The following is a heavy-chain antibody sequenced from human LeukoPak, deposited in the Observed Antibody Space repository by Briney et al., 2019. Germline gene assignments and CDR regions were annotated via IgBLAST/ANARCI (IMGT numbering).Heavy chain of an antibody. J-gene: IGHJ5*02. CDR3: VRAHHPGGWFDP. CDR2: ISGSSSTI. V-gene: IGHV3-48*01. CDR1: GFSFSSNS. D-gene: IGHD3-10*01. Sequence: GGSLRLSCAASGFSFSSNSMNWVRQAPGKGLEWVSYISGSSSTIYYADSVKGRFTISRDNAKNSLYLQMNSLRAEDTAVHYCVRAHHPGGWFDPWGQGTLVTVSS.